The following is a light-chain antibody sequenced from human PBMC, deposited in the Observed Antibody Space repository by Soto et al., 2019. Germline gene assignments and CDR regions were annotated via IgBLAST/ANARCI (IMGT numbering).Light chain of an antibody. CDR3: SSSTFTNSVI. V-gene: IGLV2-14*01. CDR2: DVS. J-gene: IGLJ2*01. CDR1: NNDVGAYNY. Sequence: QSALTQPASVSGSPGQSITISCTGTNNDVGAYNYVSWYQQRPGKAPKLIIYDVSSRPSGFSDRFSGSKSGSTASLTISGLQAEDEADYYCSSSTFTNSVIFGGGTKLTVL.